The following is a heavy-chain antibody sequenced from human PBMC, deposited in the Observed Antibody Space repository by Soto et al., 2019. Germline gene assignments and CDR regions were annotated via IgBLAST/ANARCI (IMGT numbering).Heavy chain of an antibody. CDR3: ASWRGRRIDY. Sequence: EVQLVESGGGLVKPGGSLRLSCAASGFTFSSYSMNWVRQAPGKGLEWVSSISSSSSYIYYADSVKGRFTISRDNAKNSLYLQMNSLRAEDKAVYYCASWRGRRIDYWGQGTLVTVSS. V-gene: IGHV3-21*01. D-gene: IGHD2-15*01. CDR1: GFTFSSYS. J-gene: IGHJ4*02. CDR2: ISSSSSYI.